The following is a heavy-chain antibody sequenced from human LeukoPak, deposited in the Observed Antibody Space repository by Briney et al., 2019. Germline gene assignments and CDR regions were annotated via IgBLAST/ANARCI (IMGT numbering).Heavy chain of an antibody. J-gene: IGHJ4*02. CDR3: ARGIAVAGTDY. Sequence: PGGSLRLSCAASGFTFSSYWMHWVRQAPGKGLVWLSRINSDGYSISYADSVKGRFTISGDNAKNTLYLQMNSLRAEDTAMYYCARGIAVAGTDYWGQGTLVTVSS. CDR2: INSDGYSI. CDR1: GFTFSSYW. V-gene: IGHV3-74*01. D-gene: IGHD6-19*01.